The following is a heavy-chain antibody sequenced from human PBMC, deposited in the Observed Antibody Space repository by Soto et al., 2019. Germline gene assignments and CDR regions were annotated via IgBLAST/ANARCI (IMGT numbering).Heavy chain of an antibody. Sequence: DVQLVASGGGLIQPGGSLRLSCAALGLTVRGKKYITWVRQAPGKGLEWVSALYDVDSTYYADSAKGRFTISRDNSNNIIYLQMNSLGPDDTAVYYCASWLEREHAYDIWGLGTMVTVSS. CDR2: LYDVDST. V-gene: IGHV3-53*01. CDR3: ASWLEREHAYDI. D-gene: IGHD1-1*01. CDR1: GLTVRGKKY. J-gene: IGHJ3*02.